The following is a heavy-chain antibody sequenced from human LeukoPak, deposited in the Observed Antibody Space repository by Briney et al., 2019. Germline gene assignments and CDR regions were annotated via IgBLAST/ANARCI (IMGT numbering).Heavy chain of an antibody. D-gene: IGHD2-2*01. J-gene: IGHJ5*02. CDR1: GYSISSGYY. CDR3: ATCLGAIVVVPAAMLGGWFDP. V-gene: IGHV4-38-2*01. CDR2: IYHSGST. Sequence: PSETQSLTCAVSGYSISSGYYWGWIRQPPGKGLEWIGSIYHSGSTYYNPSLKSRVTISVDTSKNQFSLKLSSVTAADTAVYYCATCLGAIVVVPAAMLGGWFDPWGQGTLVTVSS.